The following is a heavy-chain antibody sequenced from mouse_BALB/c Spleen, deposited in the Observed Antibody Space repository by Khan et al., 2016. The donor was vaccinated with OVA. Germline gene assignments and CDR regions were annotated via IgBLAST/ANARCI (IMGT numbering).Heavy chain of an antibody. V-gene: IGHV3-1*02. D-gene: IGHD2-4*01. CDR1: GFSITSDYS. J-gene: IGHJ2*01. Sequence: VQLKQSGPDLVEPSQSLSLTCTVTGFSITSDYSWHWIRQFPGNKLEWLGYMHFSGRTNHNPSLKSRISITRDTSKNQFFLHLNSVTTEDSATYYCSIFDYDGIDHWGQGTTLTVSS. CDR3: SIFDYDGIDH. CDR2: MHFSGRT.